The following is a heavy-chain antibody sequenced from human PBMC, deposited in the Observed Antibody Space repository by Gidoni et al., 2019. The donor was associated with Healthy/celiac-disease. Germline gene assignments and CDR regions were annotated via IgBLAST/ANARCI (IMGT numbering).Heavy chain of an antibody. CDR3: ARGGDSGSSGVDAFDI. CDR2: IDSGGST. J-gene: IGHJ3*02. D-gene: IGHD1-26*01. Sequence: EVQLVESGGGLIQPGGSLRLSCAASGFPVSRNYMSWVRQAPGKGLGWVSVIDSGGSTYDADSVKGRFTISRDNSKNTLYLQMNSLRAEDTAVYYCARGGDSGSSGVDAFDIWGQGTMVTVSS. V-gene: IGHV3-53*01. CDR1: GFPVSRNY.